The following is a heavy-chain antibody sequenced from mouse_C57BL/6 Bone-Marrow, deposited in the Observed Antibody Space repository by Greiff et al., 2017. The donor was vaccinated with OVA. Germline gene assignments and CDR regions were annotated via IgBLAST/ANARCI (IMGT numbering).Heavy chain of an antibody. CDR1: GYTFTEYT. J-gene: IGHJ2*01. CDR3: ARHGPYYSNYAGYFDY. CDR2: FYPGSGSI. Sequence: VKLVESGAELVKPGASVKLSCKASGYTFTEYTIHWVKQRSGQGLEWIGWFYPGSGSIKYNEKFKDKATLTADKSSSTVYMELSRLTSEDSAVYFCARHGPYYSNYAGYFDYWGQGTTLTVSS. V-gene: IGHV1-62-2*01. D-gene: IGHD2-5*01.